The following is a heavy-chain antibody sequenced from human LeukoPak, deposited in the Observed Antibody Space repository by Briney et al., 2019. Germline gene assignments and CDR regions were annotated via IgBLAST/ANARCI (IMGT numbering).Heavy chain of an antibody. Sequence: GGSLRLSCAASGFTFSGSAMHWVRQASGKGLEWVGRIRSKANSYATVYAASVKGRFTISRDDSNNTAYLQMNSLKTEDTAVYYCTSGLSVLRSNNTPVDYWGQGTLVTVSS. V-gene: IGHV3-73*01. CDR3: TSGLSVLRSNNTPVDY. CDR1: GFTFSGSA. J-gene: IGHJ4*02. CDR2: IRSKANSYAT. D-gene: IGHD4-17*01.